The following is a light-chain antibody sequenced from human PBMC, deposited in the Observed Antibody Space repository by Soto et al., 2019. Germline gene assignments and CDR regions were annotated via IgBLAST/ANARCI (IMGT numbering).Light chain of an antibody. CDR2: DAS. Sequence: DIQMTQSPSSLSASVGDRVTITCQASQDISNYLNWYQQKPGKAPKLLIYDASNLETGVPSRFSGSGSGTDFTFTISSLQPEDFATYFCQQLNRYPITFGQGTRLEIK. J-gene: IGKJ5*01. V-gene: IGKV1-33*01. CDR3: QQLNRYPIT. CDR1: QDISNY.